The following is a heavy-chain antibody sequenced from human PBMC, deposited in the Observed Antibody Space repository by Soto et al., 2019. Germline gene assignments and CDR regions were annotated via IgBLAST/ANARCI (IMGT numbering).Heavy chain of an antibody. V-gene: IGHV3-30-3*01. CDR1: GFTFSSYS. D-gene: IGHD3-22*01. Sequence: QVQLVESGGDVVQPGRSLRLSCSASGFTFSSYSVHWVRQAPGKGLEWLAFMSYDGSTKYYADSVKGRFTVSRDNSKNTLYLQMDSLRTEDTAVYYCASDAYDDPPGYFQHWGQGTLLTVSS. J-gene: IGHJ1*01. CDR3: ASDAYDDPPGYFQH. CDR2: MSYDGSTK.